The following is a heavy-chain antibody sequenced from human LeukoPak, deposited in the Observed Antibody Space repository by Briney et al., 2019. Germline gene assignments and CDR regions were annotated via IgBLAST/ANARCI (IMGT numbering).Heavy chain of an antibody. V-gene: IGHV4-39*01. CDR2: IYYSGST. J-gene: IGHJ6*02. CDR1: GGSFSSSSYS. D-gene: IGHD2-8*01. Sequence: SETLSLTCTVSGGSFSSSSYSWAWIRQSPGKGLEWIGTIYYSGSTYYNPSLKSRVTISVDTSKNQFSLNLSSVTAADTAVFHCARRGFNGHGSIYAMDVWGQGTTVTVSS. CDR3: ARRGFNGHGSIYAMDV.